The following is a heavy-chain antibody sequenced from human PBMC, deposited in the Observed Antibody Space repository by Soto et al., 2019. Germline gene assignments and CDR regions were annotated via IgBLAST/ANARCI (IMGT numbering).Heavy chain of an antibody. J-gene: IGHJ4*02. CDR1: GFSFSSYA. V-gene: IGHV3-23*01. Sequence: GESLKISCEASGFSFSSYAMIWVRQAPGKGLEWVSVISGSGGSSYFADSVKGRFTISRGNSKNMLYLEMSSLRAEDTAIYFCAKGSIEYSASIDYWGQGTLVTVSS. CDR2: ISGSGGSS. D-gene: IGHD4-4*01. CDR3: AKGSIEYSASIDY.